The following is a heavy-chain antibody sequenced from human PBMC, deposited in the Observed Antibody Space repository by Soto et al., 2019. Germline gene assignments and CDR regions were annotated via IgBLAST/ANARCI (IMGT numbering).Heavy chain of an antibody. CDR2: IYHTGNA. Sequence: LSLTCGVSGDSISNSRFYWAWIRQPPGEGLEWIGSIYHTGNAYYNPSLKSRVTISVDTSKNQFSLKVASVTAADTALYYCARDYFDSSDYTTNWFDPWGQGTLVTVSS. V-gene: IGHV4-39*01. CDR3: ARDYFDSSDYTTNWFDP. D-gene: IGHD3-22*01. CDR1: GDSISNSRFY. J-gene: IGHJ5*02.